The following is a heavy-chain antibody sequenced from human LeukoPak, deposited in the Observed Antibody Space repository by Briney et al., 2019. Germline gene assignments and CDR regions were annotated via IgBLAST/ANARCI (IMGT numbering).Heavy chain of an antibody. J-gene: IGHJ4*02. Sequence: SETLSLTCTVSGGSISSSSYYWGWIRQPPGKGLEWIGSIYYSGSTYYNPSLKSRVTISVDTSKNQFSLKLSSVTAADTAVYYCARLGAVAGTRPLPESWGQGTLVAVSS. CDR2: IYYSGST. D-gene: IGHD6-19*01. CDR3: ARLGAVAGTRPLPES. CDR1: GGSISSSSYY. V-gene: IGHV4-39*01.